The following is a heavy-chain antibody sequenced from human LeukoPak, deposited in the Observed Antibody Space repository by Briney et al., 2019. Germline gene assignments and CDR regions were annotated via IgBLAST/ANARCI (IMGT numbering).Heavy chain of an antibody. CDR1: GFTFSDYA. Sequence: GGSLRLSCAASGFTFSDYAVHWVRQAPGKGLEWVSVISGSGGTTYYADSVKGRFTISRDNSKKTLYLQMNSLRAEDTAVYYCAKDTTIIVVPAYSMDVWGQGTTVTVSS. D-gene: IGHD2-2*01. V-gene: IGHV3-23*01. CDR2: ISGSGGTT. J-gene: IGHJ6*02. CDR3: AKDTTIIVVPAYSMDV.